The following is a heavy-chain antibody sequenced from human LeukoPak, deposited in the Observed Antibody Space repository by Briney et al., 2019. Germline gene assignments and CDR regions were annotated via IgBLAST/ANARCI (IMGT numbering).Heavy chain of an antibody. D-gene: IGHD2-2*02. CDR2: IRYDGSNK. CDR1: GFTFSSYG. CDR3: AKDLLSDSRYCSSTSCYTGGSY. J-gene: IGHJ4*02. V-gene: IGHV3-30*02. Sequence: PGGSLRLSCAASGFTFSSYGMHWVRQAPGKGLVWVAFIRYDGSNKYYADSVKGRFTISRDNSKNTLYLQMNSLRAEDTAVYYCAKDLLSDSRYCSSTSCYTGGSYWGQGTLVTVSS.